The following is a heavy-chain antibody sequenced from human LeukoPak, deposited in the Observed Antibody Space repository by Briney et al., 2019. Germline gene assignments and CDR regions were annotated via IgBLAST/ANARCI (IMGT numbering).Heavy chain of an antibody. CDR1: GFTFSSHD. D-gene: IGHD3-22*01. Sequence: GGSLRLSCGASGFTFSSHDMSWVRQTPERGLEWVSAITGGGNSAYYPDSVQGRFTISRDNSKNTLYLQMNNLGAEDTALYYSLSGDTGSGYYYWGQGTLVTVSS. CDR2: ITGGGNSA. J-gene: IGHJ4*02. CDR3: LSGDTGSGYYY. V-gene: IGHV3-23*01.